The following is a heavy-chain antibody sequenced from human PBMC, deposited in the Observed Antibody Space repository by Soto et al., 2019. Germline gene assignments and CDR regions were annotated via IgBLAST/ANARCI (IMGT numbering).Heavy chain of an antibody. D-gene: IGHD2-2*02. V-gene: IGHV3-7*03. CDR2: IKHDGSQK. J-gene: IGHJ5*02. Sequence: DVQLVESGGGLVQPGGSLRLSCTASGFTFSKFWMSWVRQAPGKGLEWVANIKHDGSQKYYVDSVKGRFTISGDHAKNSLYLQMNSLRVDDTAVYYCARLLLYSVSGRGWFDPWGQGTLVTVSS. CDR1: GFTFSKFW. CDR3: ARLLLYSVSGRGWFDP.